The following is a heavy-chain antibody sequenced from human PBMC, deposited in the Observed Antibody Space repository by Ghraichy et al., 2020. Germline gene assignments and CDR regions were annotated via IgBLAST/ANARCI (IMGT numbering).Heavy chain of an antibody. D-gene: IGHD1-26*01. CDR1: GGSFSGYY. CDR3: ARGQVGATEGRHLDFDY. V-gene: IGHV4-34*01. CDR2: INHSGST. J-gene: IGHJ4*02. Sequence: SETLSLTCVVYGGSFSGYYWSWIRQPPGKGLEWIGEINHSGSTNYNPSLKSRVTISVDTSKNQFSLKLSSVTAADTAVYYCARGQVGATEGRHLDFDYWGQGTLVTVSS.